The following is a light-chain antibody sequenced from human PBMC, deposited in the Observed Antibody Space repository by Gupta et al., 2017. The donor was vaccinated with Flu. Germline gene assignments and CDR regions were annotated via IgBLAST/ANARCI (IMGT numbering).Light chain of an antibody. CDR2: EVS. V-gene: IGLV2-18*02. CDR3: SSYTSSYTYV. J-gene: IGLJ1*01. Sequence: KLMIYEVSNRPSGVPDRFSGSKSGNTASLTITGLQADDEADFYCSSYTSSYTYVFGTGTKVTVL.